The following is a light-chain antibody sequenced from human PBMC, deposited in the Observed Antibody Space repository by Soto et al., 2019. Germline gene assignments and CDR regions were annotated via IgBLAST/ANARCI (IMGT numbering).Light chain of an antibody. Sequence: EIVMTQSPATLSVCPGERATLSCGASQSVSSNLAWYQQKPGQAPRLLIYGASSRATGIPDRFSGSGSGTDFTLTISRLEPEDFAVYYCQHRSNWPGTWTFGQGTKVDI. CDR1: QSVSSN. CDR2: GAS. CDR3: QHRSNWPGTWT. J-gene: IGKJ1*01. V-gene: IGKV3D-20*02.